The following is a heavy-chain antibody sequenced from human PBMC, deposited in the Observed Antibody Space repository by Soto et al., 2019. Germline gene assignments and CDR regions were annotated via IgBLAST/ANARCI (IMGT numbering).Heavy chain of an antibody. CDR2: IYYSGST. V-gene: IGHV4-59*08. Sequence: PSETLSLTCTVSGGSISSYYWSWIRQPPGKGLEWIGYIYYSGSTNYNPSLKSRVTISVDTSKNQFPLKLSSVTAADTAVYYCASLRGVDTAMFFDNGAQEPLVTVSS. CDR3: ASLRGVDTAMFFDN. CDR1: GGSISSYY. J-gene: IGHJ4*02. D-gene: IGHD5-18*01.